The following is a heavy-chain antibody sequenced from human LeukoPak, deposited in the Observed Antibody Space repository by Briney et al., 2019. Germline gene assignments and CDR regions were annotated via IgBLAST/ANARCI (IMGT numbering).Heavy chain of an antibody. J-gene: IGHJ4*02. V-gene: IGHV3-23*01. D-gene: IGHD6-19*01. CDR3: AKGKGSSGWYD. Sequence: PGGSLRLSCAASGFTFSTYAISWVRQAPGRGLEWVSAVSDSGSGTYYADSVKGRFTISRDNSKNTLYLQMTSLRAEDTALYYCAKGKGSSGWYDWGQGTLVTVSS. CDR1: GFTFSTYA. CDR2: VSDSGSGT.